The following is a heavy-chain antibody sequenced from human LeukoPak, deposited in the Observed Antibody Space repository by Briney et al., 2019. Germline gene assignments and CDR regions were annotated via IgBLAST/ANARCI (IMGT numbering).Heavy chain of an antibody. CDR3: ARGGLDHAFDI. Sequence: GGSLRLSCAPSGFTFTDNWMHWVRQAPGKGLVWVSRVDNDGTKTIYADSVQGRFTISRDNAKNSLYLQINSLRAEDTAIYYCARGGLDHAFDIWGQGTMVTVSS. V-gene: IGHV3-74*01. D-gene: IGHD3-16*01. CDR2: VDNDGTKT. CDR1: GFTFTDNW. J-gene: IGHJ3*02.